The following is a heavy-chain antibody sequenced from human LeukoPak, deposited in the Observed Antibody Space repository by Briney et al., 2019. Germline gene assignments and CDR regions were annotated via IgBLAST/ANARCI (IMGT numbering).Heavy chain of an antibody. CDR1: GGSFSGYY. CDR3: ARAGIAVAGLNWFDP. V-gene: IGHV4-34*01. D-gene: IGHD6-19*01. Sequence: SRTLSLTCAVYGGSFSGYYWSWIRQPPGKGLEWIGEINHSGSTNYNPSLKSRVTISVDTSKNQFSLKLSSVTAADTAVYYCARAGIAVAGLNWFDPWGQGTLVTVSS. J-gene: IGHJ5*02. CDR2: INHSGST.